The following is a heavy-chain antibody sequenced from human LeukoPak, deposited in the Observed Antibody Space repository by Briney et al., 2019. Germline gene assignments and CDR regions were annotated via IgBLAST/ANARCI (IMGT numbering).Heavy chain of an antibody. CDR3: ASTLGYYDILTGYYFEYFQH. V-gene: IGHV4-59*11. J-gene: IGHJ1*01. CDR1: GGSISSHY. CDR2: IYYSGST. Sequence: SSETLSLTCTVSGGSISSHYWSWIRQPPGKGLERIGYIYYSGSTNYNPSLKSRVTISVDTSKNQFSLKLSSVTAADTAVYYCASTLGYYDILTGYYFEYFQHWGQGTLVTVSS. D-gene: IGHD3-9*01.